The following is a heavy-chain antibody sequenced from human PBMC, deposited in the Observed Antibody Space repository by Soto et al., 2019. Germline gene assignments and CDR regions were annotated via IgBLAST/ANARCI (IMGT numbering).Heavy chain of an antibody. V-gene: IGHV1-3*05. J-gene: IGHJ4*02. Sequence: QVQLVQSGAEEKKPGASVKVSCKASGYTFTSYAMHWVRQAPGQRLEWMGWINAGNGNTKYSQKFHGSVTITRDTSASTAYMELSSLRSADTAVYYCARAVAVPAAFDYWGQGTLVTVSS. CDR3: ARAVAVPAAFDY. CDR1: GYTFTSYA. CDR2: INAGNGNT. D-gene: IGHD6-19*01.